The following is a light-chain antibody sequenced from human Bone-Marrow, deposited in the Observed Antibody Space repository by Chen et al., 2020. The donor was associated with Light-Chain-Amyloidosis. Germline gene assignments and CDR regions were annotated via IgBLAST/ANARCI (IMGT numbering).Light chain of an antibody. CDR2: TDD. CDR1: SSNIGTNT. Sequence: QFVLTQPPSASETPGQRVSISCSGGSSNIGTNTVNWYRQLPGTAPQLLIYTDDQRPSGVPDRWSVAKSGTSASLTISGLQSDDEADYYCAAWDDDLDGWVFGGGTKLTVL. J-gene: IGLJ3*02. V-gene: IGLV1-44*01. CDR3: AAWDDDLDGWV.